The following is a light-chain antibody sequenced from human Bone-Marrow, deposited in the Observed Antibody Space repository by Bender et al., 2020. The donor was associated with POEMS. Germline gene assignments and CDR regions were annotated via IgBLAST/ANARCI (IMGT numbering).Light chain of an antibody. Sequence: SYVLTQPPSVSVAPGKTAIITCGGNNIGGKSVHWYRQRPGQAPLLVIYFDRDRPSWIPARFSGYNSENTATLTITTVEAGDEADYYCQVWDPRGDQLEFGGGTKLTV. J-gene: IGLJ3*02. CDR2: FDR. V-gene: IGLV3-21*01. CDR1: NIGGKS. CDR3: QVWDPRGDQLE.